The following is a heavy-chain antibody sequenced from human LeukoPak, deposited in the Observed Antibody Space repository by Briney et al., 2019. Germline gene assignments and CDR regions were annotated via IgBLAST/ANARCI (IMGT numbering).Heavy chain of an antibody. V-gene: IGHV4-39*01. CDR2: IYYSGST. CDR3: ARHRLLSGHYFDY. Sequence: SETLSLTCTVSGGSISSSSYYWGWIRQPPGKGLEWIGSIYYSGSTYYNPSLKSRVTISVDTSKNQFSLKLSSVTAADTAVYYCARHRLLSGHYFDYWGQGTLVTVSS. D-gene: IGHD2-21*02. CDR1: GGSISSSSYY. J-gene: IGHJ4*02.